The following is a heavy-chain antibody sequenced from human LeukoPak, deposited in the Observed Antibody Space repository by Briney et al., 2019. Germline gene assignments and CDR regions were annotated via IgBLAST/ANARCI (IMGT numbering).Heavy chain of an antibody. D-gene: IGHD5-18*01. Sequence: SETLSLTCAVYGGSFSGYYWSWIRQPPGKGLEWIGEINHSGSTNYNPSLKSRVTISVDTSKNQFSLKLSSVTAADTAVYYCARVGLDTAMGDYYYGMDVWGQGTTVTVSS. CDR3: ARVGLDTAMGDYYYGMDV. J-gene: IGHJ6*02. CDR2: INHSGST. V-gene: IGHV4-34*01. CDR1: GGSFSGYY.